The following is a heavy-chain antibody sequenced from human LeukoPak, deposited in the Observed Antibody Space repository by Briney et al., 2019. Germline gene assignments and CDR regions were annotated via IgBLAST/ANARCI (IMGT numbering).Heavy chain of an antibody. D-gene: IGHD3-3*01. CDR3: ARVPNYDFWSGYLDY. V-gene: IGHV3-66*02. J-gene: IGHJ4*02. CDR1: GFTVSNNY. CDR2: IYSGGST. Sequence: PGGSLRLSCAASGFTVSNNYMSWVRQAPGEGLEWVSVIYSGGSTYYADSVKGRFTISRDKSKNTLYLQMNSLRAEDTAVYYRARVPNYDFWSGYLDYWGQGTLVTVSS.